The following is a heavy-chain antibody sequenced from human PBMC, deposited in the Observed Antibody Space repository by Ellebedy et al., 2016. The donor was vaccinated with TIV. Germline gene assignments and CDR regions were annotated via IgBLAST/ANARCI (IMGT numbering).Heavy chain of an antibody. CDR3: ARGDKYYYESSGYYYTY. V-gene: IGHV1-46*01. Sequence: ASVKVSCKASGYTFTSYFMYWVRQAPGQGLEWMGIINPSGGDTNYAQRFQGRVTMTRDTSTSTVYMELSSLRSEDTAVYYWARGDKYYYESSGYYYTYWGQGTLVAVSS. D-gene: IGHD3-22*01. CDR1: GYTFTSYF. CDR2: INPSGGDT. J-gene: IGHJ4*02.